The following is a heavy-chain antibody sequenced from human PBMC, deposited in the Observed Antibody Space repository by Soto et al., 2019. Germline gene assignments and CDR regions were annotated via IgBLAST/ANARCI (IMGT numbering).Heavy chain of an antibody. CDR3: ARGEGYCSSTSCYIYWFDP. CDR1: GGSISSGGYY. V-gene: IGHV4-31*03. CDR2: IYYSGST. J-gene: IGHJ5*02. Sequence: PSETLSLTCTVSGGSISSGGYYWSWIRQHPGKGLEWIGYIYYSGSTYYNPSLKSRVTISVDTSKNQFSLKLSSVTAADTAVYYCARGEGYCSSTSCYIYWFDPWGQGTLVTVSS. D-gene: IGHD2-2*02.